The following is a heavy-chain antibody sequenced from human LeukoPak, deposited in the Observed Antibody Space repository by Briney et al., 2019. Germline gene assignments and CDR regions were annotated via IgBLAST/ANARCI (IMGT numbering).Heavy chain of an antibody. CDR1: GFTFSSYW. V-gene: IGHV3-7*01. CDR3: ARDWLWYYYDSSGSQRADAFDI. CDR2: IKQDGSEK. D-gene: IGHD3-22*01. J-gene: IGHJ3*02. Sequence: GGSLRLSCAASGFTFSSYWVSWVRQAPGKGLEWVANIKQDGSEKYYVDSVKGRFTISRDNAKNSLYLQMNSLRAEDTAVYYCARDWLWYYYDSSGSQRADAFDIWGQGTMVTVSS.